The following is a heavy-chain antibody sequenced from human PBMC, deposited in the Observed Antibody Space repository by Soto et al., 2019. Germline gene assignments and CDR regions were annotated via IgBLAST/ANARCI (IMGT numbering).Heavy chain of an antibody. V-gene: IGHV4-39*01. Sequence: SETLSLTCTVSGGSISSSSYYWGWIRQPPGKGLEWIGSIYYSGSTYYNPSLKSRVTISVDTSKNEFSLKLSSVTAADTAVYYCARKYYGSGSYCFDYWGQGTLVTVSS. CDR2: IYYSGST. J-gene: IGHJ4*02. CDR3: ARKYYGSGSYCFDY. D-gene: IGHD3-10*01. CDR1: GGSISSSSYY.